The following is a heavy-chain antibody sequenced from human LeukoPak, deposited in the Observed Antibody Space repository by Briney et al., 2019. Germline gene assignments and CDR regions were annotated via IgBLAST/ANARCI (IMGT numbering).Heavy chain of an antibody. D-gene: IGHD6-19*01. J-gene: IGHJ4*02. CDR1: GFTFCSYS. CDR3: ARDQRVAGTYYFDY. Sequence: GGSLRLSWAASGFTFCSYSMNWVRQAPGKGLEWVSYISSSSSTIYYADSVKGRFTISRDNAKNSLYLQMNSLRAEDTAVYYCARDQRVAGTYYFDYWGQGTLVTVSS. CDR2: ISSSSSTI. V-gene: IGHV3-48*04.